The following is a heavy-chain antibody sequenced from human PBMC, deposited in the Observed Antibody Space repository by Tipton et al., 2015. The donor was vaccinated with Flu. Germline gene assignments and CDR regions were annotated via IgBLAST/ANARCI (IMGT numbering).Heavy chain of an antibody. V-gene: IGHV1-46*01. J-gene: IGHJ6*03. CDR2: INPTSGFT. Sequence: QSGAEVKKPGASVKISCKTSGYTFTTYYLHWVRQAPGQGLEWMAIINPTSGFTSYAQNFQGRVTMTRDTSTSTVYMELSSLRSEDTAMYYCARGPHYYHSYMDVWGKGTTVTVSS. CDR3: ARGPHYYHSYMDV. CDR1: GYTFTTYY.